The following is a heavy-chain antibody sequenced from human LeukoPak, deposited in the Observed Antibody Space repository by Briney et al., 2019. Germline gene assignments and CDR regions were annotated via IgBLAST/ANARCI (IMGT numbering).Heavy chain of an antibody. CDR1: GGSISSYY. CDR2: IYYSGST. Sequence: SETLFLTWTVSGGSISSYYWSWIRQPPGKGLEWIGYIYYSGSTNYNPSLKSRVTISVDTSKNQFSLKLSSVTAADTAVYYCARDRHYYDSSGHNPFDAFDIWGQGTMVTVSS. V-gene: IGHV4-59*12. CDR3: ARDRHYYDSSGHNPFDAFDI. J-gene: IGHJ3*02. D-gene: IGHD3-22*01.